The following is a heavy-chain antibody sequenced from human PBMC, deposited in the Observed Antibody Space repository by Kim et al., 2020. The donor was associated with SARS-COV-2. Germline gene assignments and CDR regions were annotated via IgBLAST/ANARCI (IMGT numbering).Heavy chain of an antibody. D-gene: IGHD6-13*01. CDR2: IRSNANSYAT. CDR1: GFTFSDSA. V-gene: IGHV3-73*01. Sequence: GGSLRLSCAASGFTFSDSAMHWVRQASGKGLEWVGRIRSNANSYATAYDVTGKGRIIIARADSKHKAYMQMNSLKTEDTSIYYCTRIPPYSNSWWVAID. CDR3: TRIPPYSNSWWVAID. J-gene: IGHJ3*02.